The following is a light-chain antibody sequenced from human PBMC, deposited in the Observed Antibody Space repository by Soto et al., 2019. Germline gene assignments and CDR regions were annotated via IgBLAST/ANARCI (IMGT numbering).Light chain of an antibody. Sequence: DIQMTQSPSSLSASVGDRVTITCQASPDISNYLNWYQQKPGKAPKLLIYDASTLETGVPSRFSGSGSGTDFTFTISSLQPEDISTYYCQQYDNLPITFGQGTRLEIK. CDR1: PDISNY. V-gene: IGKV1-33*01. CDR3: QQYDNLPIT. CDR2: DAS. J-gene: IGKJ5*01.